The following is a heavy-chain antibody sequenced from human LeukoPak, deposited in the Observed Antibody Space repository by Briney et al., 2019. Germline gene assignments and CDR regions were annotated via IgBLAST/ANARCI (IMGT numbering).Heavy chain of an antibody. CDR2: ISGSGGST. D-gene: IGHD3-22*01. V-gene: IGHV3-23*01. CDR3: AKDLLSNYYDSSGPSSFDY. CDR1: GFTFSSYA. Sequence: GGSLRLSCAASGFTFSSYAMGWVRQAPGKGLEWVSAISGSGGSTYYADSVKGRFTISRDNSKNTLYLQMNSLRAEDTAVYYCAKDLLSNYYDSSGPSSFDYWGQGTLVTVSS. J-gene: IGHJ4*02.